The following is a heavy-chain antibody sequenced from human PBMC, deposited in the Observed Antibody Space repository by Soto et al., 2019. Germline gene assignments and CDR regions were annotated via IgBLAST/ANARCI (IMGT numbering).Heavy chain of an antibody. CDR2: IKQDGSEK. CDR1: GFTFSSYW. V-gene: IGHV3-7*01. CDR3: ARAGAADGYCSGGSCYLGRYYYYGMDV. J-gene: IGHJ6*02. D-gene: IGHD2-15*01. Sequence: GGSLRLSCAASGFTFSSYWMSWVRQAPGKGLEWVANIKQDGSEKYYVDSVKGRFTISRDNAKNSLYLQMNSLRAEDTAVYYCARAGAADGYCSGGSCYLGRYYYYGMDVWGQGTTVTSP.